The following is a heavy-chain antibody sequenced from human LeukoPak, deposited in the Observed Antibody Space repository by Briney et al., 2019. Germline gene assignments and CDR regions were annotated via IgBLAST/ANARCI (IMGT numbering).Heavy chain of an antibody. V-gene: IGHV5-10-1*01. CDR2: IDPSDSYT. CDR1: GYSFTNYW. Sequence: GQPLHISCKGSGYSFTNYWISWVRPIPGKGLEWMGRIDPSDSYTKYSPSFEGHVTISVDKSISTAFLQWNSLKASDSAMYYCATGASKVTTDFANYWGQGTQVAVSS. D-gene: IGHD4-17*01. CDR3: ATGASKVTTDFANY. J-gene: IGHJ4*02.